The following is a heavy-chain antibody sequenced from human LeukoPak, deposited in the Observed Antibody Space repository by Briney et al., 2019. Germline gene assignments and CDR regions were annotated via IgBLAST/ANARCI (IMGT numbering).Heavy chain of an antibody. CDR2: IISSSIYI. CDR3: ARDGPPDY. D-gene: IGHD3/OR15-3a*01. V-gene: IGHV3-21*01. CDR1: GFTFSSYT. Sequence: GGSLRLSCEASGFTFSSYTMNWLRQAPGKGLEWVSSIISSSIYIYYADSVKGRFTISRDNAKNSLSLQMNSLRAEETAVYYFARDGPPDYWGQGTLVTVSS. J-gene: IGHJ4*02.